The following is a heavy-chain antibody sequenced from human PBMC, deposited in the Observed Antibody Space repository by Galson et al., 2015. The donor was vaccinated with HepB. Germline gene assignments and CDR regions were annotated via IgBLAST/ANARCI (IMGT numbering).Heavy chain of an antibody. Sequence: SETLSLTCAVYGGSFSGYYRSWIRQPPGKGLEWIGEINHSGSTNYNPSLKSRVTISVDTSKNQFSLKLSSVTAADTAVYYCARGVPLWFGELSHDYWGQGTLVTVSS. CDR1: GGSFSGYY. CDR3: ARGVPLWFGELSHDY. V-gene: IGHV4-34*01. D-gene: IGHD3-10*01. CDR2: INHSGST. J-gene: IGHJ4*02.